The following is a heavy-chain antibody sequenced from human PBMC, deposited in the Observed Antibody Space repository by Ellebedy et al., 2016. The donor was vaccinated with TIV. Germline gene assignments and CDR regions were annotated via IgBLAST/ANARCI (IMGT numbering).Heavy chain of an antibody. CDR2: IYYSGST. V-gene: IGHV4-59*08. CDR3: ARQGMARFFDWTFDY. D-gene: IGHD3-9*01. Sequence: MPSETLSLTCSVSGGSISNYYWSWIRQPPGKGLEWIRYIYYSGSTNYNPSLKSRVTISVDTSKNQFSLNLSSVTAADTAVYYCARQGMARFFDWTFDYWGQGTLVTVSS. J-gene: IGHJ4*02. CDR1: GGSISNYY.